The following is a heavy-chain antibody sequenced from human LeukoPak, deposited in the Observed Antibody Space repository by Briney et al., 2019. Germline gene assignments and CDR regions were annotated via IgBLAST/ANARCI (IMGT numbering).Heavy chain of an antibody. Sequence: GGSLRLSCAASGFTFSSYWMHWVRQAPGKGLVWVSRINTDGSSTSYADSVKGRFTISRDNAKNTLYLQMNSLRAEDTAVYYCARGIGRKTEYNWIDPWGQGTLVTVSS. V-gene: IGHV3-74*01. CDR2: INTDGSST. D-gene: IGHD1-26*01. CDR3: ARGIGRKTEYNWIDP. J-gene: IGHJ5*02. CDR1: GFTFSSYW.